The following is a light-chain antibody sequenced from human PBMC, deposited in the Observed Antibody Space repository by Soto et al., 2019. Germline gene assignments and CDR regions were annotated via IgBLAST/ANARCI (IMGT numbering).Light chain of an antibody. CDR1: QTVSSKY. Sequence: PGERATLSCRASQTVSSKYLTWYQQKPGQAPRLLIYGASIRATGIPDRFSGSRSGADFTLTISKLEPEDFAVYYCQQFDDSPPAFTFGRGTKLEI. CDR2: GAS. J-gene: IGKJ2*01. CDR3: QQFDDSPPAFT. V-gene: IGKV3-20*01.